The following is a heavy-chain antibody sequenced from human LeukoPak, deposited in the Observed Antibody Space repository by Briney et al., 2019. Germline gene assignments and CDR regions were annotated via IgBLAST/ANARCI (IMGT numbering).Heavy chain of an antibody. V-gene: IGHV1-8*03. Sequence: ASVKVSCKASGYTFTGYFMHWVRQAPGQGLEWMGWINPNSGNTFYAQKFQGRVTITRNTSISTAYMELSSLRSEDTAVYYCAREANYYDSSGYPYDAFDIWGQGTMLTVSS. CDR2: INPNSGNT. CDR1: GYTFTGYF. D-gene: IGHD3-22*01. CDR3: AREANYYDSSGYPYDAFDI. J-gene: IGHJ3*02.